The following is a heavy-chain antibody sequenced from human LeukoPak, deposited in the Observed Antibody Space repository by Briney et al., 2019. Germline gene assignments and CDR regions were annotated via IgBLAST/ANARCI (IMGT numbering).Heavy chain of an antibody. D-gene: IGHD3-22*01. CDR2: INEDGSEK. CDR3: TRATVHYDSSGYFEGLFAFDI. Sequence: GGSLRLSCAASGFTFNNNWMTWVRQAPGKGPEWVANINEDGSEKFYVDSVKGRFTISRDNAKNSLYLQMTSLRAEDTAVYYCTRATVHYDSSGYFEGLFAFDIGGQGTMVTVSS. V-gene: IGHV3-7*01. CDR1: GFTFNNNW. J-gene: IGHJ3*02.